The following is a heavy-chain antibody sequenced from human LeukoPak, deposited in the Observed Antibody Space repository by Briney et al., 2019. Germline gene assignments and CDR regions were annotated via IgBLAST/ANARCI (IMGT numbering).Heavy chain of an antibody. Sequence: GESLKISCKGSGYIFPSHWIGWVRQMPGKGLEWMAMIYPGDSDTRYSPSFQGQVTVSADRSISTIYLQWSSLKASDTAIYYCARYPAYCGGDCSIDFWGQGTLVIVSP. D-gene: IGHD2-21*02. J-gene: IGHJ4*02. CDR3: ARYPAYCGGDCSIDF. CDR1: GYIFPSHW. CDR2: IYPGDSDT. V-gene: IGHV5-51*01.